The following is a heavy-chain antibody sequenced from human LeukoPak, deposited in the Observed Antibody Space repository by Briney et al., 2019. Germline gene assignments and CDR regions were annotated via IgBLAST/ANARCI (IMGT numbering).Heavy chain of an antibody. J-gene: IGHJ4*02. V-gene: IGHV4-34*01. Sequence: SETLSLTCAVYGGSFSGYYWSWIRQPPGKGLEWIGEINHSGSTNYNPSLKSRVTISVDTSKNQFSLKLSSVTAADTAVYYCARVNYDILTGYYNIPDYWGQGTLVTVSS. CDR1: GGSFSGYY. CDR2: INHSGST. D-gene: IGHD3-9*01. CDR3: ARVNYDILTGYYNIPDY.